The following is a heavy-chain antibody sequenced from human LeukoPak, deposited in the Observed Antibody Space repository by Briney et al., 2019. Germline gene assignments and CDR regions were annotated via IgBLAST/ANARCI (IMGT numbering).Heavy chain of an antibody. J-gene: IGHJ6*03. CDR2: INSDGSST. D-gene: IGHD4-11*01. V-gene: IGHV3-74*01. CDR3: ARAKHSSLPGYMDV. CDR1: GFTFSSYW. Sequence: GGSLRLSCAASGFTFSSYWMHWVRQAPGKGLVWVSRINSDGSSTSYADSVKGRFTISRGNAKNTLYLQMNSLRAEDTAVYYCARAKHSSLPGYMDVWGKGTTVTVSS.